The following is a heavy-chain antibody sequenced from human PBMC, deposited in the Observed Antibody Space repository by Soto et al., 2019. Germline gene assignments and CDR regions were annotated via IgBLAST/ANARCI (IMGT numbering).Heavy chain of an antibody. CDR3: ARDFTTRSYGVDV. CDR1: GYTFTGAY. CDR2: INPNSGGT. V-gene: IGHV1-2*02. D-gene: IGHD3-10*01. Sequence: QAQLVQSGAEVKKPGASVKVSCKASGYTFTGAYIHWVRQAPGQGLEWMGCINPNSGGTEFAQKFQGRVTVTRDTSITTLYMEMNRLRSDDTGVYYCARDFTTRSYGVDVWGQGTAVTVSS. J-gene: IGHJ6*02.